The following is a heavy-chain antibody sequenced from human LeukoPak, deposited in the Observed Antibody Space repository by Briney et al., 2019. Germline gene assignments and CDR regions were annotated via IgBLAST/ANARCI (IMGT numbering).Heavy chain of an antibody. V-gene: IGHV4-59*01. CDR3: ARGRTFDN. Sequence: SETLSLTCTVTGGSISSYYWSWIRQPPGKGLEWIGYIYYTGSTNYNPSLKSRVTISVDTSKNQFSLRLSSVTAADTAVYYCARGRTFDNWGQGTLVTVSS. J-gene: IGHJ4*02. CDR1: GGSISSYY. CDR2: IYYTGST.